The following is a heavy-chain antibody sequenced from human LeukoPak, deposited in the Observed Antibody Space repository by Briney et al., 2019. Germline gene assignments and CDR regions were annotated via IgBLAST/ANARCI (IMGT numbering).Heavy chain of an antibody. CDR1: AYTFTSYD. D-gene: IGHD5-12*01. J-gene: IGHJ4*02. CDR3: ARVSGFERKDSFSY. Sequence: ASVKVSCKASAYTFTSYDINWVRQATGQGLEWMGWMNPNSGNTGCAQRFQGRVTMARDNSISTAYMELSNLTSEDTAVYFCARVSGFERKDSFSYWGQGTLVTVSS. V-gene: IGHV1-8*01. CDR2: MNPNSGNT.